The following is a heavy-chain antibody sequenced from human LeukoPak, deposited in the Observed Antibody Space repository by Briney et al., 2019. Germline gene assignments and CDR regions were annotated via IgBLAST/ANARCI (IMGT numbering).Heavy chain of an antibody. D-gene: IGHD4-17*01. Sequence: ASVKVSCKASGYTFTGYYVHWVRQAPGQGLEWMGWINPNSGGTNYAQKFQGRVTMTRDTSISTAYMELSRLRSDDTAVYYCARDLYSLYGDYENWFDPWGQGTLVTVSS. CDR1: GYTFTGYY. CDR3: ARDLYSLYGDYENWFDP. J-gene: IGHJ5*02. V-gene: IGHV1-2*02. CDR2: INPNSGGT.